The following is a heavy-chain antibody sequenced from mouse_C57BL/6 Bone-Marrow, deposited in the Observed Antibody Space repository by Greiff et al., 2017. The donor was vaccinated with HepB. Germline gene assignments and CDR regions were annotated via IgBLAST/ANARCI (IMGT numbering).Heavy chain of an antibody. CDR1: GYAFSSSW. D-gene: IGHD1-1*01. J-gene: IGHJ2*01. Sequence: QVQLKESGPELVKPGASVKISCKASGYAFSSSWMNWVKQRPGKGLEWIGRIYPGDGDTNYNGKFKGKATLTADKSSSTAYMQLSSLTSEDSAVYFCARGGFYSYYFDYWGQGTTLTVSS. CDR3: ARGGFYSYYFDY. CDR2: IYPGDGDT. V-gene: IGHV1-82*01.